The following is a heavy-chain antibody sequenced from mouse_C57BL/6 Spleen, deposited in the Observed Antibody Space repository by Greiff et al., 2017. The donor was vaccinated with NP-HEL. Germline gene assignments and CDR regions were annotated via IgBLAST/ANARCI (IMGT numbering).Heavy chain of an antibody. Sequence: QVQLQQPGAELVRPGSSVKLSCKASGYTFTSYWMHWVKQRPIQGLEWIGNIDPSDSETHYNQKFKDKATLTVDKSSSTAYMQLSSLTSEDSAVYYCARGPTTVVATDYAMDYWGQGTSVTVSS. J-gene: IGHJ4*01. V-gene: IGHV1-52*01. CDR3: ARGPTTVVATDYAMDY. CDR1: GYTFTSYW. CDR2: IDPSDSET. D-gene: IGHD1-1*01.